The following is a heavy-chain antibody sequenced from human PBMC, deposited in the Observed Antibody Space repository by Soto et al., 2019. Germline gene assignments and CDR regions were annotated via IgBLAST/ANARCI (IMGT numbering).Heavy chain of an antibody. V-gene: IGHV3-33*01. CDR3: ARDEAVQASYYYYYGMDV. D-gene: IGHD4-17*01. Sequence: PGGSLRLSCEASGFTFSSYGMHWVRQAPGKGLEWVAVIWYDGSNKYYADSVKGRFTISRDNSKNTLYLQMNSLRAEDTAVYYCARDEAVQASYYYYYGMDVWGQGTTVTVSS. CDR2: IWYDGSNK. J-gene: IGHJ6*02. CDR1: GFTFSSYG.